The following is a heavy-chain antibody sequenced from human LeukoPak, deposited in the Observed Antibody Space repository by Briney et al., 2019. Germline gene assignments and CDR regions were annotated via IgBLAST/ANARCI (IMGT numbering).Heavy chain of an antibody. D-gene: IGHD1-26*01. CDR3: ATDKGATTFEFRRGAFDI. V-gene: IGHV1-24*01. CDR2: FDPEDGET. Sequence: GASVKVSCKVSGYTLTELSIHWVRQAPGKGLEWMGGFDPEDGETIYAQKFQGRVTMTEDTSTDTAYMELSSLRSEDTAVYYCATDKGATTFEFRRGAFDIWGQGTMVTVSS. J-gene: IGHJ3*02. CDR1: GYTLTELS.